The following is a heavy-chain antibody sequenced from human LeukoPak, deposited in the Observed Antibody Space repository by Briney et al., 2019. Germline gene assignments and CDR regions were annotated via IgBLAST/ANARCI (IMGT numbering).Heavy chain of an antibody. J-gene: IGHJ2*01. V-gene: IGHV4-34*01. D-gene: IGHD6-19*01. CDR2: INQRRNT. CDR3: ARHGWHAWYFDL. Sequence: SWVRQPPGKGLEWIGEINQRRNTNYNPSLKSRVTISIDTSKDQFSLKLSSVTAADTAVYYCARHGWHAWYFDLWGRGTLATVSS.